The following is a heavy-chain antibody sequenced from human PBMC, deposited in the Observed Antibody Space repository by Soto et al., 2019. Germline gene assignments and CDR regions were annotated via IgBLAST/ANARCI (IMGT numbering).Heavy chain of an antibody. CDR3: VGITIFGVAPFDP. D-gene: IGHD3-3*01. Sequence: SETLALAWTVSGGSISSSIYYWGWIRQPPGKVLEWIGSIYYSGSTYYNPSLKSRVTISVDTSKNQFSLKLSSVTAADTAVYYCVGITIFGVAPFDPWGQGTLVTVSS. J-gene: IGHJ5*02. CDR2: IYYSGST. CDR1: GGSISSSIYY. V-gene: IGHV4-39*01.